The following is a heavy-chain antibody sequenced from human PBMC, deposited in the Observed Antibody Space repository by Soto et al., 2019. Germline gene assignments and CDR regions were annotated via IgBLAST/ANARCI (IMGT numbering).Heavy chain of an antibody. CDR2: IWYDGSNK. V-gene: IGHV3-33*01. J-gene: IGHJ6*03. CDR3: ARDRDLRDYYMDV. CDR1: GFTFSSYG. Sequence: GGSLRLSCAASGFTFSSYGMHWVRQAPGKGLEWVAVIWYDGSNKYYADSVKGRFTISRDNSKNTLYLQMNSLRAEDTAVYYCARDRDLRDYYMDVWGKGTTVTVSS. D-gene: IGHD4-17*01.